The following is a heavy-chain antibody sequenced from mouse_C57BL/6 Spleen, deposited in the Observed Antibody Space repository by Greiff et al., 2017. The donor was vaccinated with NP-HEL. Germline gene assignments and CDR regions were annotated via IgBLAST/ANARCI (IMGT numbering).Heavy chain of an antibody. J-gene: IGHJ2*01. D-gene: IGHD1-1*01. CDR2: FDPENGDT. CDR1: GFNIKDDY. Sequence: EVQLQQSGAELVRPGASVKLSCTASGFNIKDDYMHWVKQRPEQGLEWIGWFDPENGDTEYASKFQGKATITADTSSNTAYLQLSSLTSEDTAVYYCTTYYGSSYNYWGQGTTLTVSS. CDR3: TTYYGSSYNY. V-gene: IGHV14-4*01.